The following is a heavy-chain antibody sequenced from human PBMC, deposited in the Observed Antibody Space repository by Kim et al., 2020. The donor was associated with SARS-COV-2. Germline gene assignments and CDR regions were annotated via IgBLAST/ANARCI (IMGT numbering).Heavy chain of an antibody. CDR3: AKDSWDYYDSSGYYDY. D-gene: IGHD3-22*01. Sequence: GGSLRLSCAASGFTFSSYGMHWVRQAPGKGLEWVAVIWYDGSNKYYADSVKGRFTISRDNSKNTLYLQMNSLRAEDTAVYYCAKDSWDYYDSSGYYDYWGQGTLVTVSS. CDR1: GFTFSSYG. J-gene: IGHJ4*02. V-gene: IGHV3-33*06. CDR2: IWYDGSNK.